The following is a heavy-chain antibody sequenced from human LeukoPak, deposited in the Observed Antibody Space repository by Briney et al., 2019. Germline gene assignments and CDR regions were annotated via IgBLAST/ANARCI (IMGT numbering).Heavy chain of an antibody. CDR3: ARKYYYDSERGAFDM. CDR1: GGSFSSYY. CDR2: INHSGST. V-gene: IGHV4-34*01. J-gene: IGHJ3*02. Sequence: PSETLSLTCAVYGGSFSSYYWSWIHQPPGKGLEWIGEINHSGSTNYNPSLKSRLTMSVDTSKNQFSLRLSSVTPADTAVYYCARKYYYDSERGAFDMWGQGTVVSVTS. D-gene: IGHD3-22*01.